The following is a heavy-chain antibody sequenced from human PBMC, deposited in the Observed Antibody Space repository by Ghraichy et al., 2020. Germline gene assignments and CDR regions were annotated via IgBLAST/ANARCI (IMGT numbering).Heavy chain of an antibody. CDR3: AKVVSWRYFDL. D-gene: IGHD5/OR15-5a*01. V-gene: IGHV3-23*01. CDR2: TSGGGSST. Sequence: GESLNISCAASGFTFSTYAMTWVRQAPGKGLEWVSATSGGGSSTYYADSVKGRFTISRDNSNNTLYLQMDSLRAEDTAVYSCAKVVSWRYFDLWGRGTLVTVSS. J-gene: IGHJ2*01. CDR1: GFTFSTYA.